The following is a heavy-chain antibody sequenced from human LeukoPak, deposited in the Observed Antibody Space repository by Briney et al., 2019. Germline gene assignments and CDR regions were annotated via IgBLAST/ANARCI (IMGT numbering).Heavy chain of an antibody. CDR2: INYSGRT. CDR3: ARDLEIEGCSRTSCYRNWFDL. J-gene: IGHJ5*02. V-gene: IGHV4-34*01. CDR1: GGSFSGYY. D-gene: IGHD2-2*01. Sequence: SETLSPTCAVYGGSFSGYYWSWVRQPPGKGLEWIGEINYSGRTNYNPTLKSRVTLSVDTSKNQFSLKLTSVTAADTAVYYCARDLEIEGCSRTSCYRNWFDLGGQGTLVTVSS.